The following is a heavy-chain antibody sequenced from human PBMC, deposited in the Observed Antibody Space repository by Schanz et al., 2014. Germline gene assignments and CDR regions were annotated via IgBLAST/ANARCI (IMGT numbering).Heavy chain of an antibody. CDR1: GGTFSSYT. CDR2: IIPILGIT. CDR3: ARAGGAAAGCDY. J-gene: IGHJ4*02. D-gene: IGHD6-13*01. V-gene: IGHV1-69*02. Sequence: QVQLVQSGAEVMKPGSSVKVSCKASGGTFSSYTINWVRQAPGQGLEWMGRIIPILGITNVAQTFQDRVTITADKSTSTVYMEESGLRSECTTVYYCARAGGAAAGCDYWGQGTMVTVSS.